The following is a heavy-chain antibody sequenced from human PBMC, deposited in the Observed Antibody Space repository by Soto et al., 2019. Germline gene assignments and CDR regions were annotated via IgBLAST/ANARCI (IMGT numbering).Heavy chain of an antibody. CDR2: INPSGGST. CDR3: AKDCTGCDPPRNYYGMDV. J-gene: IGHJ6*04. CDR1: GFTFTHYS. D-gene: IGHD2-2*01. Sequence: ASVKVSCKASGFTFTHYSIHWVRQAPGQGHEWMGMINPSGGSTSYAQKFQGRLTMTTDTSTSTAYMELSSLRSEDTAVYYCAKDCTGCDPPRNYYGMDVWGKGTTVTVSS. V-gene: IGHV1-46*01.